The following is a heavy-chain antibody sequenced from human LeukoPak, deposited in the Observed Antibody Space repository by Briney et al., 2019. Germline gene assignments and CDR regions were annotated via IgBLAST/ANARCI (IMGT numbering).Heavy chain of an antibody. CDR2: ISYDGSNK. J-gene: IGHJ3*02. Sequence: PGGSLRLSCAASGFTFSSYAMHWVRQAPGKGLEWVAVISYDGSNKYYADSVKGRFTISRDNSKNTLYLQMNSLRAEDTAVYYCARDPFARITMIVVVYAFEIWGQGTMVTVSS. D-gene: IGHD3-22*01. CDR3: ARDPFARITMIVVVYAFEI. V-gene: IGHV3-30-3*01. CDR1: GFTFSSYA.